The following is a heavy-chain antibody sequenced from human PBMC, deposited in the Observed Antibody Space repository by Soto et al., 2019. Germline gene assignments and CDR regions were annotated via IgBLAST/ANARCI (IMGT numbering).Heavy chain of an antibody. J-gene: IGHJ6*02. CDR1: GFTFSNYA. Sequence: LRLSCAASGFTFSNYAMHWVRQAPGKGLEWVTVISYDGSHKYYADSVKGRFTVSRDNSRNTLYLQMDSLRPEDTALYYCARNGDCTDGECAPYYYYGVDVWGQGTTVTVSS. V-gene: IGHV3-30-3*01. CDR2: ISYDGSHK. CDR3: ARNGDCTDGECAPYYYYGVDV. D-gene: IGHD2-8*01.